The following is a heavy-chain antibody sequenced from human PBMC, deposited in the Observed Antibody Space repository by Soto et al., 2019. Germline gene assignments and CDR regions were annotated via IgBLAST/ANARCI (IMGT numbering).Heavy chain of an antibody. Sequence: ASVKVSCKVSRYTLTELSMHWVRQAPGKGLEWMGGFDPEDGETIYAQKFQGRVTMTEDTSTDTAYMELSSLRSEDTAVYYCATLSNDFWSGPNNWFDPWGQGTLVTVYS. V-gene: IGHV1-24*01. CDR2: FDPEDGET. CDR1: RYTLTELS. D-gene: IGHD3-3*01. J-gene: IGHJ5*02. CDR3: ATLSNDFWSGPNNWFDP.